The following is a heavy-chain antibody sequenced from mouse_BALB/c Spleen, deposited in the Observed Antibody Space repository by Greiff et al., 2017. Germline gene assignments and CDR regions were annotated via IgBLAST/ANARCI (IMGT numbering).Heavy chain of an antibody. J-gene: IGHJ3*01. V-gene: IGHV5-4*02. CDR1: GFTFSDYY. Sequence: VQLKESGGGLVKPGGSLKLSCAASGFTFSDYYMYWVRQTPEKRLEWVATISDGGSYTYYPDSVKGRFTISRDNAKNNLYLQMSSLKSEDTAMYYCAREDYDYEGVFAYWGQGTLVTVSA. CDR3: AREDYDYEGVFAY. D-gene: IGHD2-4*01. CDR2: ISDGGSYT.